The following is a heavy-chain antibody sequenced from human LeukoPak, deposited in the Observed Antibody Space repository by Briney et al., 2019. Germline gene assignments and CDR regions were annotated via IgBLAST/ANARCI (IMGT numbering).Heavy chain of an antibody. V-gene: IGHV3-48*04. CDR3: ARGTTANGHAFDI. J-gene: IGHJ3*02. D-gene: IGHD4-17*01. Sequence: PGGSLRLSCAASGFTFSSYAMSWVRQAPGKGLEWVSYISSSGSTIYYADSVKGRFTISRDNAKNSLYLQINSLRAEDTAVYYCARGTTANGHAFDIWGQGTMVTVSS. CDR1: GFTFSSYA. CDR2: ISSSGSTI.